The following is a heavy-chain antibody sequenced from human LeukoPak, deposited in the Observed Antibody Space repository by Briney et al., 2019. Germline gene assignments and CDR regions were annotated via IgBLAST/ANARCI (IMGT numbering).Heavy chain of an antibody. D-gene: IGHD2-2*01. Sequence: ASVKVSCKASGYTFTGYYMHWVRQAPGQGLEWMGWINPNSGGTNYAQKFQGWVTMTRDTSISTAYMELSRLRSDDTAVYYCARAAVPAASRNWFDPWGQGTLVTVSS. CDR1: GYTFTGYY. V-gene: IGHV1-2*04. J-gene: IGHJ5*02. CDR3: ARAAVPAASRNWFDP. CDR2: INPNSGGT.